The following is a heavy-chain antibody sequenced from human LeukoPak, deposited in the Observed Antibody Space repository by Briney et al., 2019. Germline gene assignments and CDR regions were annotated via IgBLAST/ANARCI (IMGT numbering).Heavy chain of an antibody. J-gene: IGHJ6*02. V-gene: IGHV3-7*03. CDR1: GFTFSSYW. D-gene: IGHD3-16*01. CDR3: ARGGGLDV. Sequence: GGSLRLSCEASGFTFSSYWMNWARQAPGKGLEWVASINHNGNVNYYVDSVKGRFTISRDNAKNSLYLQMSNLRAEDTAVDFCARGGGLDVWGQGATVTVSS. CDR2: INHNGNVN.